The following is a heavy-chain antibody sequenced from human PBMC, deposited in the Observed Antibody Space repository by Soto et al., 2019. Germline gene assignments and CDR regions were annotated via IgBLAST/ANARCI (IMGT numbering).Heavy chain of an antibody. V-gene: IGHV1-18*01. J-gene: IGHJ4*02. CDR1: GYTFTSYG. CDR2: ISAYNGNT. CDR3: ARDHYGDYFYYFDY. D-gene: IGHD4-17*01. Sequence: ASVKVSCKASGYTFTSYGISWVRQAPGQGLEWMGWISAYNGNTNYAQKLQGRVTMTTDTSTSTAYMELRSLRSDDTAVYYCARDHYGDYFYYFDYWGQGTLVTVSS.